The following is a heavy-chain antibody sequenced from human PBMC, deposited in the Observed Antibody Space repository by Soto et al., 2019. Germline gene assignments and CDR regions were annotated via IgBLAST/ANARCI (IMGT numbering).Heavy chain of an antibody. D-gene: IGHD3-10*01. Sequence: PGGSLRLSCAASGFTFSSYAMSWVRQAPGKGLEWVSAISGSGGSTYYADSVEGRFTISRDNSKNTLYLQMNSLRAEDTAVYYCAKVAGDYYGSGSYYHHRTYYFDYRGQGTLVTVSS. V-gene: IGHV3-23*01. J-gene: IGHJ4*02. CDR3: AKVAGDYYGSGSYYHHRTYYFDY. CDR2: ISGSGGST. CDR1: GFTFSSYA.